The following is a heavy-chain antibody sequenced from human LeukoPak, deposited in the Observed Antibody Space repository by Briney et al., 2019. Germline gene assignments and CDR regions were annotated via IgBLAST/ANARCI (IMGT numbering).Heavy chain of an antibody. CDR3: ARTGTNTDYYYYMDV. Sequence: GGSLRLSCAASGFTVSSNYMSWVRQAPGKGLEWVSVIYSGGSTYYADSVKGRFTISRYNSKNTLYLQMNSLRAEDTAVYYCARTGTNTDYYYYMDVWGKGTTVTVSS. CDR1: GFTVSSNY. CDR2: IYSGGST. V-gene: IGHV3-66*02. J-gene: IGHJ6*03. D-gene: IGHD1-1*01.